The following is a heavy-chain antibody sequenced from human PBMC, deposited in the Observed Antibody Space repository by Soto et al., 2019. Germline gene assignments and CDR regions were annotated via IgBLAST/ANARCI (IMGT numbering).Heavy chain of an antibody. D-gene: IGHD3-9*01. CDR2: IIPILGIA. V-gene: IGHV1-69*04. Sequence: GASVKVSCKASGGTFSSYTISWVRQAPGQGLEWMGRIIPILGIANYTQKFQGRVTITADKSTSTAYMELSSLRSEDTAVYYCAREGYDILTGPEGWGQGTLVTV. J-gene: IGHJ4*02. CDR3: AREGYDILTGPEG. CDR1: GGTFSSYT.